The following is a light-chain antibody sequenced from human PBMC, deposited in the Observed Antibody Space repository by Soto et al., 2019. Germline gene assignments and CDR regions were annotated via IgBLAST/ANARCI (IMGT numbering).Light chain of an antibody. Sequence: IRLTQSPSSLSASVGDRVTITCRASQGISSYLAWYQQKPGKVPKLLISAASTLQSGVPSRFSGSGSGTDFTLTISSLQPEDFATYYCQQLKRYPLSFGGGTKVEIK. CDR3: QQLKRYPLS. CDR2: AAS. J-gene: IGKJ4*01. V-gene: IGKV1-9*01. CDR1: QGISSY.